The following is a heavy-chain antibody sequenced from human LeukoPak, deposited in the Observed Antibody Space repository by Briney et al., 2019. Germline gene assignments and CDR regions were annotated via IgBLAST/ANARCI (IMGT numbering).Heavy chain of an antibody. Sequence: GGSLRLSCAASGFTFSSYGMHWVRQAPGKGLEWVAVIWYDGSNKYYADSVKGRFTISRDNSKNTLYLQMNSLRAEDTAVYSCAKDIDYGGNSGLDVWGKGTTVTVSS. CDR2: IWYDGSNK. V-gene: IGHV3-33*06. J-gene: IGHJ6*04. CDR3: AKDIDYGGNSGLDV. CDR1: GFTFSSYG. D-gene: IGHD4-23*01.